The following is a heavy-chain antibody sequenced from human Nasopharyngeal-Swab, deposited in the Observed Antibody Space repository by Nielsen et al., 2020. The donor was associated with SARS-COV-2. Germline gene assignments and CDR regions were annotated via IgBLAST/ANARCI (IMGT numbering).Heavy chain of an antibody. J-gene: IGHJ4*02. CDR3: ARRRPILHLGEFSSSFDS. V-gene: IGHV3-30*03. CDR2: ISYEGSLK. D-gene: IGHD3-16*01. Sequence: GESLKISCAVSGFTFNNYGMHWVRQAPGKGLEWVALISYEGSLKYYADSVKGRFTISRHSSKNTVYLQMNSLRPEDTAVYYCARRRPILHLGEFSSSFDSWGQGTLVTVSS. CDR1: GFTFNNYG.